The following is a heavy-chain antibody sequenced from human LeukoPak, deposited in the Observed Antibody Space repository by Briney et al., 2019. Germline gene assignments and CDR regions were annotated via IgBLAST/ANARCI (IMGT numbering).Heavy chain of an antibody. J-gene: IGHJ4*02. CDR3: AKGRWDIYYFDY. D-gene: IGHD1-26*01. CDR1: GFTFSSYA. V-gene: IGHV3-23*01. CDR2: ISGSGGST. Sequence: GSLRLSCAASGFTFSSYAMSWVRQAPGKGLEWVSAISGSGGSTYYADSVKGRFTISRDNSKNTLYLQMNSLRAEDTAVYYCAKGRWDIYYFDYWGQGTLVTVSS.